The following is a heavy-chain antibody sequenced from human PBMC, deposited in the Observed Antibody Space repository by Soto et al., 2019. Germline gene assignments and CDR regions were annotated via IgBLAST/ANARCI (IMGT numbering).Heavy chain of an antibody. Sequence: GGSLRLSCAASGFTFDDYAMHWVRQAPGKGLEWVSGISWNSGSIGYADSVKGRFTISRDNAKNSLYLQMNSLRAEDTALYYCAKALGDYVYDYYGMDVWGQGTTVTVSS. V-gene: IGHV3-9*01. CDR2: ISWNSGSI. D-gene: IGHD4-17*01. CDR3: AKALGDYVYDYYGMDV. CDR1: GFTFDDYA. J-gene: IGHJ6*02.